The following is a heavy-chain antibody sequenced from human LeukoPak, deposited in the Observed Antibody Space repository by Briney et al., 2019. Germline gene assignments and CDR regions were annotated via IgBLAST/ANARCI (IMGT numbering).Heavy chain of an antibody. J-gene: IGHJ1*01. V-gene: IGHV3-9*01. Sequence: GGSLRLSCAASGFTFDDYAMPWVRQAPGKGLEWVSGISWNSGSIGYADSVKGRFTISRDNAKNSLYLQMNSLRAEDTALYYCAKGPLAGTLGEYFQHWGQGTLVTVSS. CDR3: AKGPLAGTLGEYFQH. CDR1: GFTFDDYA. D-gene: IGHD6-19*01. CDR2: ISWNSGSI.